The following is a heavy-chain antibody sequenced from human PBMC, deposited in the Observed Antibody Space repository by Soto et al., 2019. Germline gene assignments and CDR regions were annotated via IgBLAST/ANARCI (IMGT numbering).Heavy chain of an antibody. D-gene: IGHD4-17*01. CDR3: GRVESPTVTTLGWFDP. CDR1: GYVFTNYG. Sequence: WASVKVSCKASGYVFTNYGISWVRQAPGQGLEWMGWISAYNGNTKYAQKTQGRVTMTTDTSTSTAYMELRSLRFDDTAVYYCGRVESPTVTTLGWFDPWGQGILVTVSS. CDR2: ISAYNGNT. V-gene: IGHV1-18*01. J-gene: IGHJ5*02.